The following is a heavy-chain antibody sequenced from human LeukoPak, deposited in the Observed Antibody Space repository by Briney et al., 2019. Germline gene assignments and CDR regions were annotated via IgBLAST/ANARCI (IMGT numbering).Heavy chain of an antibody. D-gene: IGHD4-17*01. J-gene: IGHJ4*02. CDR3: AKVLALYGDYDY. CDR2: ISGDGGST. CDR1: GFTFDDYA. Sequence: GGSLRLPCAASGFTFDDYAMHWVRQAPGKGLEWVSLISGDGGSTYYADSVKGRFTISRDNSKNSLYLQMNSLRAEDTAVYYCAKVLALYGDYDYWGQGTLVTVSS. V-gene: IGHV3-43*02.